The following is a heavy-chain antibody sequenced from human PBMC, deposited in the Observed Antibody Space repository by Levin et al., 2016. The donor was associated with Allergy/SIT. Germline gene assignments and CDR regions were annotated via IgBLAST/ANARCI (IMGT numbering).Heavy chain of an antibody. Sequence: WVRQAPGQGLEWLGIINPSSGITTFAQKFQGRVTMTRDTSTSTVYMELSSLRSDDTAVYYCARDSVLVMDVWGKGTTVTVSS. CDR2: INPSSGIT. J-gene: IGHJ6*03. CDR3: ARDSVLVMDV. V-gene: IGHV1-46*01.